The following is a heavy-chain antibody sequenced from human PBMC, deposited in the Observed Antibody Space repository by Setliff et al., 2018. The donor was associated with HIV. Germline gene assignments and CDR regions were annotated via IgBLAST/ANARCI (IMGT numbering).Heavy chain of an antibody. V-gene: IGHV1-69*13. J-gene: IGHJ6*03. CDR2: IITIFGTA. Sequence: GASVKVSCKASGYTFTGYYMHWVRQAPGQGLEWMGGIITIFGTADYAQKFQGRVTLTADESTSIAYMELNSLRSEDTAVYYCATVGTKVPGVLINYYYYMDVWGKGTSVTVSS. CDR3: ATVGTKVPGVLINYYYYMDV. D-gene: IGHD2-2*01. CDR1: GYTFTGYY.